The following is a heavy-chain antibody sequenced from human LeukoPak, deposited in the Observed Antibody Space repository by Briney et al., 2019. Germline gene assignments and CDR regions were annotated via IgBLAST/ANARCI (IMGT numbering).Heavy chain of an antibody. CDR1: GFSVSSNY. D-gene: IGHD1-1*01. Sequence: GGSLRLSCAASGFSVSSNYMNWVRQAPGKGLEWVSVIYSGGSTYYADSVKGRFTISRDNSKNTLYLQMNSLRAEDTAVYYCARDTTGEADVWGQGTTVTVSS. CDR2: IYSGGST. CDR3: ARDTTGEADV. V-gene: IGHV3-53*01. J-gene: IGHJ6*02.